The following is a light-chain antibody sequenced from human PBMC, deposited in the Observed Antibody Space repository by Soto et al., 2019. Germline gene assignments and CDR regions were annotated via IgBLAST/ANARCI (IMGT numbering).Light chain of an antibody. Sequence: QSVLTKPTSLSGSPGQSITISCTGTSSDVGGYNYVSWYQHHPGKAPKLMICDVSDRPSGVSNRFSGSKSGNTASLTISGLQAEDEADYYCGTYTSSSTPWVFGTGTKVTVL. CDR3: GTYTSSSTPWV. J-gene: IGLJ1*01. CDR1: SSDVGGYNY. V-gene: IGLV2-14*03. CDR2: DVS.